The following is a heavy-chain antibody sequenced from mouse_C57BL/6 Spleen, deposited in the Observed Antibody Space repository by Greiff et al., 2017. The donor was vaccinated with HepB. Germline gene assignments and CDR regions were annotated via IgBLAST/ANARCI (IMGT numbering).Heavy chain of an antibody. CDR2: IYPGDGDT. V-gene: IGHV1-80*01. J-gene: IGHJ3*01. CDR1: GYAFSSYW. D-gene: IGHD2-5*01. Sequence: VQLQESGAELVKPGASVKISCKASGYAFSSYWMNWVKQRPGKGLEWIGQIYPGDGDTNYNGKFKGKATLTADKSSSTAYMQLSSLTSEDSAVYFCAREKDYSNAAWFAYWGQGTLVTVSA. CDR3: AREKDYSNAAWFAY.